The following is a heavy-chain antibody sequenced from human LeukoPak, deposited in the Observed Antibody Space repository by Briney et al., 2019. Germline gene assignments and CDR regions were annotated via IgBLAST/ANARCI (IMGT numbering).Heavy chain of an antibody. Sequence: PSETLSLTCAVYGGSFSGYYWSWIRQPPGKGLEWIGEINHSGSTNYNPSLKSRVTISVDTSKNQFSLKLSSATAADTAVYYCARGNYYDSRTYYRAFDIWGQGTMVTVSS. V-gene: IGHV4-34*01. CDR3: ARGNYYDSRTYYRAFDI. J-gene: IGHJ3*02. D-gene: IGHD3-22*01. CDR2: INHSGST. CDR1: GGSFSGYY.